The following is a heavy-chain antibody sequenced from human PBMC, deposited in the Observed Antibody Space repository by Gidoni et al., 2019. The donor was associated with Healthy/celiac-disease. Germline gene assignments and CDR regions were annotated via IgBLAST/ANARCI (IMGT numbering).Heavy chain of an antibody. CDR3: ATPGRGGDSGSYPIDY. Sequence: QLQLQESGPGLVQPSETLSLPCTVSGGSISSSSYYWGWIRQPPGKGLEWIGSIYYSGSTYYTPSLKSRVTISVDTSKNQFSLKLSSVTAADTAVYYCATPGRGGDSGSYPIDYWGQGTLVTVSS. CDR2: IYYSGST. D-gene: IGHD1-26*01. V-gene: IGHV4-39*01. CDR1: GGSISSSSYY. J-gene: IGHJ4*02.